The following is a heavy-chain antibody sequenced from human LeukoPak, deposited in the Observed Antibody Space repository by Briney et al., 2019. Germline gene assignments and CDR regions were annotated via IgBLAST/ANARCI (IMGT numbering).Heavy chain of an antibody. J-gene: IGHJ6*02. CDR1: GFTFSMYW. Sequence: GGSLRLSCAASGFTFSMYWMSWVRQAPGKGPEWVANIKVDGSEIYYVDSVKGRFTISRDNAKNSLYLQMNSLRAEDTAVYYCTRDRQGPRLYEMDIWGQGTTVTVSS. CDR2: IKVDGSEI. V-gene: IGHV3-7*01. D-gene: IGHD2-8*01. CDR3: TRDRQGPRLYEMDI.